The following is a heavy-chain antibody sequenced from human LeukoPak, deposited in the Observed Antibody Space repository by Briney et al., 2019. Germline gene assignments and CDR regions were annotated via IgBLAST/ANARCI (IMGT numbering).Heavy chain of an antibody. V-gene: IGHV1-2*02. D-gene: IGHD6-19*01. CDR2: INPNSGGT. CDR3: ARGSSSGWFNFDY. J-gene: IGHJ4*02. CDR1: GYTFTDYY. Sequence: ASVKVSCKASGYTFTDYYMHWVRQAPGQGLEWMGWINPNSGGTNYAQKFQGRVTMTRDTSISTAYMELSRLRSDDTAVYYCARGSSSGWFNFDYWGQGTLVTVSS.